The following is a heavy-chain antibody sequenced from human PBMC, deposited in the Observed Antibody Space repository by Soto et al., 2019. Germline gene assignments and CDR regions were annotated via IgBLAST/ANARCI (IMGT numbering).Heavy chain of an antibody. J-gene: IGHJ6*02. CDR3: ARDLWGYCGTDCYPLDV. D-gene: IGHD2-21*02. V-gene: IGHV4-59*01. CDR1: GGSISRYY. CDR2: RDNTGRS. Sequence: QVQLQESGPGLVKPSETLSLTCTVSGGSISRYYWCWIRQPPGKGLEWIGCRDNTGRSVYNPPVKSQVTISVDTSKNQFYLKLNSVTAAHTAVYYWARDLWGYCGTDCYPLDVWGQGTTVTVSS.